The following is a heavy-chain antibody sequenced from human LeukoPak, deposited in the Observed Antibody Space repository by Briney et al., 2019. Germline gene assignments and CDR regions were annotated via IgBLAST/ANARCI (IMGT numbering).Heavy chain of an antibody. V-gene: IGHV3-7*01. D-gene: IGHD5-18*01. CDR1: GFTLSSYW. Sequence: GGSLRLSCAASGFTLSSYWMSWVRQAPGKGLEWVATIMKDGSEKYYVDSVEGRFTTSRDNAKPSLYLQMNSLRAEDTAVYYCARDLSGVTGYTYGRGIDYWGQGTLVTVSS. CDR2: IMKDGSEK. CDR3: ARDLSGVTGYTYGRGIDY. J-gene: IGHJ4*02.